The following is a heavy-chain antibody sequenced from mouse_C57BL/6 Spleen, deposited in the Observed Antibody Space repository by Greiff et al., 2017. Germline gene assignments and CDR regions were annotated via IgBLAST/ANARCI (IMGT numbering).Heavy chain of an antibody. D-gene: IGHD1-1*01. CDR3: ARDKSSYYAMDY. Sequence: EVQVVESEGGLVQPGSSMKLSCTASGFTFSDYYMAWVRQVPEQGLEWVANINYDGSSTYYLDSLKSRFINSRDNAKNILYLQMSSLKSEDTATYYCARDKSSYYAMDYWGQGTSVTVSS. CDR1: GFTFSDYY. J-gene: IGHJ4*01. CDR2: INYDGSST. V-gene: IGHV5-16*01.